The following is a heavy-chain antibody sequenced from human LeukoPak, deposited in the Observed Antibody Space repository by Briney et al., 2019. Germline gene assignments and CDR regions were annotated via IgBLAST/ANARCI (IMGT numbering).Heavy chain of an antibody. CDR3: ASFHGSGSYYLPVGYYYMDV. V-gene: IGHV1-69*02. Sequence: GASVKVSCKASGGTFGSYTISWVRQAPGQGLEWMGRIIPILGIANYAQKFQGRVTITADKSTSTAYMELSSLRSEDTAVYYCASFHGSGSYYLPVGYYYMDVWGKGTTVTVSS. CDR1: GGTFGSYT. CDR2: IIPILGIA. D-gene: IGHD3-10*01. J-gene: IGHJ6*03.